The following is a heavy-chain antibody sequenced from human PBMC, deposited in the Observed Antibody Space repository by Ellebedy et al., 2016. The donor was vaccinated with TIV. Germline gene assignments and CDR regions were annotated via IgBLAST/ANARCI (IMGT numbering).Heavy chain of an antibody. CDR3: ARDRYSSSSSRANWFDP. CDR1: GYTFTAYH. CDR2: VYPNSGDT. V-gene: IGHV1-2*02. J-gene: IGHJ5*02. Sequence: ASVKVSCKTSGYTFTAYHIHWVRQAPGQGLEWMGWVYPNSGDTAYAQKFQGRVTMTRDMSTRTAYMELSSLRSGDTAVYYCARDRYSSSSSRANWFDPWGQGTLVTVSS. D-gene: IGHD6-6*01.